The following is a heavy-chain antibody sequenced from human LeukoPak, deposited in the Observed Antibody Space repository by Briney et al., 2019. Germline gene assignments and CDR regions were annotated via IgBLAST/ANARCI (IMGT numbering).Heavy chain of an antibody. CDR1: GYTFINYW. Sequence: PGESLKISCAASGYTFINYWIGWVRQMPGKGLEWVGNIFPDDSDATYSPSFQGQVTLSADKSISTAYLHWSSLKASDTAIYYCARRVDWYFDLWGRGTLVTVSS. J-gene: IGHJ2*01. CDR3: ARRVDWYFDL. CDR2: IFPDDSDA. V-gene: IGHV5-51*01.